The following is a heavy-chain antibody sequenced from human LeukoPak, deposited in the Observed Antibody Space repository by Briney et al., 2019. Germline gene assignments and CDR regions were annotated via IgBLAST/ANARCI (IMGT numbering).Heavy chain of an antibody. CDR3: ARAHYDSSGPLYFDY. J-gene: IGHJ4*02. CDR2: ISYDGSNK. Sequence: GRSLRLSCADSGFTFSSYGMHWVRQAPGKGLEWVAVISYDGSNKYYADSVKGRFTISRDNSKNTLYLQMNSLRAEDTAVYYCARAHYDSSGPLYFDYWGQGTLVTVSS. D-gene: IGHD3-22*01. CDR1: GFTFSSYG. V-gene: IGHV3-30*03.